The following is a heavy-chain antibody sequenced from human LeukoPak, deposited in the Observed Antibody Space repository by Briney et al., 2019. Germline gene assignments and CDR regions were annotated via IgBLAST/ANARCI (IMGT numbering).Heavy chain of an antibody. D-gene: IGHD6-6*01. CDR2: INSDGSEG. CDR3: ARSSYSSSSSV. V-gene: IGHV3-7*03. CDR1: GFTFSGFW. Sequence: GGSLRLSCEVSGFTFSGFWMSWSRQAPGKGLEWVASINSDGSEGYYADVVKGRFTISRDNAKNSLYLQINSLRAGDTAVYYCARSSYSSSSSVWGQGTMVTVSS. J-gene: IGHJ3*01.